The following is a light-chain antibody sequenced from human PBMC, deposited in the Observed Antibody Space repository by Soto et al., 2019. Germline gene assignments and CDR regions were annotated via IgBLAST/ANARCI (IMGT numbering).Light chain of an antibody. Sequence: EIVMTQSPATLSVSPGERATLSCRASQTVSSNLAWYQQKPGQAPRLLIHGASTRAAGIPARFSGSGSGTEFTLIISSLQSEDFAVYYCQQYNDWPPFTVGPGTRVDF. CDR2: GAS. CDR1: QTVSSN. J-gene: IGKJ3*01. V-gene: IGKV3-15*01. CDR3: QQYNDWPPFT.